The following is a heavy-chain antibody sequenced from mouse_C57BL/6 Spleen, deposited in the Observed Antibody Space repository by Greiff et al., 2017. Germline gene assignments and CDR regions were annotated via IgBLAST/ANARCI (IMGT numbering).Heavy chain of an antibody. D-gene: IGHD1-1*01. J-gene: IGHJ4*01. CDR3: TRRTDYGSSYDGAMDY. Sequence: VKLQESGAELVRPGASVTLSCKASGYTFTDYEMHWVKQTPVHGLEWIGAIDPETGGTAYNQKFKGKAILTADKSSSTAYMELRSLTSEDSAVYYCTRRTDYGSSYDGAMDYWGQGTSVTVSS. CDR1: GYTFTDYE. V-gene: IGHV1-15*01. CDR2: IDPETGGT.